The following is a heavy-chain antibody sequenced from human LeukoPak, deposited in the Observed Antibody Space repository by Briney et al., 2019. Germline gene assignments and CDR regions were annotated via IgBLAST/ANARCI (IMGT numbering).Heavy chain of an antibody. CDR3: AKEGPYYGSGAFTYYFDF. Sequence: GGSLRLSCTVSGFTFNIFAMSWVHQAPGKGLEWVSSISGSGGNTYYADSVKGRFTISRDNSKNTLYLQMNSLRADDTAVYYCAKEGPYYGSGAFTYYFDFWGQGTLVTVSS. D-gene: IGHD3-10*01. CDR2: ISGSGGNT. V-gene: IGHV3-23*01. J-gene: IGHJ4*02. CDR1: GFTFNIFA.